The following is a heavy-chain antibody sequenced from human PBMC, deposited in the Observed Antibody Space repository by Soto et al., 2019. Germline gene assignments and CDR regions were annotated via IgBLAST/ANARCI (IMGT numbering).Heavy chain of an antibody. Sequence: ASVKVSCKASGGTFSSYAISWVRQAPGQGLEWMGGIIPIFGTANYAQKFQGRVTITADESTSTAYMELSSLRSEDTAVYYCARGNHELVAGAFDIWGQGTMVTVSS. CDR2: IIPIFGTA. D-gene: IGHD5-12*01. CDR3: ARGNHELVAGAFDI. CDR1: GGTFSSYA. J-gene: IGHJ3*02. V-gene: IGHV1-69*13.